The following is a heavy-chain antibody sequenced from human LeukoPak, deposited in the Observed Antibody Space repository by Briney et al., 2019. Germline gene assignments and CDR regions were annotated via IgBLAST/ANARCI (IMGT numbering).Heavy chain of an antibody. Sequence: GGSLSLSCAASGFTFSSSWMGWARQAPGKGLEWVANVKEDGSWKHYAVSVQGRFTISRDNAKNSLYLQMDSLSAEDTAVYYCARITSRYFDYLGQGTLVTVSS. CDR2: VKEDGSWK. CDR3: ARITSRYFDY. D-gene: IGHD1-14*01. J-gene: IGHJ4*02. CDR1: GFTFSSSW. V-gene: IGHV3-7*03.